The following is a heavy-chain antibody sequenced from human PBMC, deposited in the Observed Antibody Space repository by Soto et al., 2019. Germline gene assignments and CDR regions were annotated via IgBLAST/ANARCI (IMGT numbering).Heavy chain of an antibody. CDR1: GFTFSNAW. CDR3: TTEGDYPDY. V-gene: IGHV3-15*01. Sequence: GGSLRLSCAASGFTFSNAWMSWVRQAPGKGLEWVGRIKRKSDGGTTDYAAPVKGRFTISRDDSKNTLYLQMNSLKTEDTAVYYCTTEGDYPDYWGQGTLVTVSS. J-gene: IGHJ4*02. D-gene: IGHD4-17*01. CDR2: IKRKSDGGTT.